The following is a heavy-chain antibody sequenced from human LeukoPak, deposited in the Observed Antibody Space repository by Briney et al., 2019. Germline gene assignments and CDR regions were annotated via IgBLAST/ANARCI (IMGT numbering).Heavy chain of an antibody. D-gene: IGHD1-1*01. J-gene: IGHJ4*02. CDR2: IYYSGHT. CDR3: ARGGTRDNWVYYIDY. V-gene: IGHV4-59*01. Sequence: PSETLSLTCAVSGGSISNYYWSWIRQSPEKGLEWIGYIYYSGHTNYNPSLKSRVTMSVDTSKNQFSLKLTSVTAADTAVYYCARGGTRDNWVYYIDYWGLRTLVTVSS. CDR1: GGSISNYY.